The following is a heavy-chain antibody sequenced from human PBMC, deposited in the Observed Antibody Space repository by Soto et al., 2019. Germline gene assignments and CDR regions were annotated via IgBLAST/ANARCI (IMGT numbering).Heavy chain of an antibody. CDR2: ISSSSYI. J-gene: IGHJ4*02. V-gene: IGHV3-21*01. Sequence: EVQLVESGGGLVKPGGSLRLSCAASGFTFSSYSMNWVRQAPGKGLEWVSSISSSSYIYYADSVKGRFTISRDNAKNSLYLQMNSLRAEDTAVYYCARDKYDSSGYCFDYWGQGTLVTVSS. CDR1: GFTFSSYS. CDR3: ARDKYDSSGYCFDY. D-gene: IGHD3-22*01.